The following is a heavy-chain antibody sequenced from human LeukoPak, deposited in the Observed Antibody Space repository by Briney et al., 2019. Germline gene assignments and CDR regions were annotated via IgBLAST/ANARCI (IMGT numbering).Heavy chain of an antibody. CDR3: ARVKITIFGVVISRMDV. V-gene: IGHV1-69*04. CDR1: GGTFISYA. J-gene: IGHJ6*02. D-gene: IGHD3-3*01. Sequence: SVTVSCKASGGTFISYAISWVRQAPGQGLEWMGRIIPILGIANYAQMFQGRVTITADKSTGTAYMELSSLRSEDTAVYYCARVKITIFGVVISRMDVWGQGTTVTVSS. CDR2: IIPILGIA.